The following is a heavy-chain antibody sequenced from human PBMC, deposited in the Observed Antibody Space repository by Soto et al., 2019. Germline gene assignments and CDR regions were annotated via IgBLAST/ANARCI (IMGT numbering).Heavy chain of an antibody. V-gene: IGHV4-31*03. D-gene: IGHD3-10*01. CDR3: ARVRGRGVTNSVSIDPIN. Sequence: PSETLSLTCTVSGGSISSGGYYWSWIRQHPGKGLEWIGYIYYSGSTYYNPSLKSRVTISVDTSKNQFSLKLSSVTAADTAVYYCARVRGRGVTNSVSIDPINWGQGTRVT. CDR1: GGSISSGGYY. CDR2: IYYSGST. J-gene: IGHJ3*01.